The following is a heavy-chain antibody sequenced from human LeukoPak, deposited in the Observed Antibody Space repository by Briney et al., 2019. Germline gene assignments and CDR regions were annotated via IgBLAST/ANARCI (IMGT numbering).Heavy chain of an antibody. CDR1: GGSISSSNW. CDR3: ASFGPMLGYCSSTSCQVY. D-gene: IGHD2-2*01. V-gene: IGHV4-4*02. CDR2: IYHSGST. Sequence: SETLSLTCAVSGGSISSSNWWSWVRQPPGKGLEWIGEIYHSGSTNYNPSLKSRVTISVDKSKNQFSLKLSSVTAADTAVYYCASFGPMLGYCSSTSCQVYWGQGTMVTVSS. J-gene: IGHJ4*02.